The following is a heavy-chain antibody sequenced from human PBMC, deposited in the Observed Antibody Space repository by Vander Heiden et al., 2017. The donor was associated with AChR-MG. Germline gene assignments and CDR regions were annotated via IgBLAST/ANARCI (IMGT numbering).Heavy chain of an antibody. V-gene: IGHV4-39*01. CDR3: ARRGPGAPFDY. D-gene: IGHD3-10*01. Sequence: QLQLQESGSGLVTPSDTLSLTCPVSGGSISNYCWGWIRQPPGKGLEWIGNIYYSGSTYYNPSLKSRVTISVDTSKNQFSLKIDSMTAADTAVYYCARRGPGAPFDYWGQGTLVTVSS. CDR1: GGSISNYC. CDR2: IYYSGST. J-gene: IGHJ4*02.